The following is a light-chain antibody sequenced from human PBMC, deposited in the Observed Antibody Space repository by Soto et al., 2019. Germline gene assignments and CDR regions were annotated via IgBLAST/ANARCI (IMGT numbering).Light chain of an antibody. CDR2: DAS. J-gene: IGKJ2*01. V-gene: IGKV1-5*01. CDR1: QTISSW. CDR3: QQYNDYSYT. Sequence: DIQMTQSPSTLSASVGDRVTITCRASQTISSWLAWYQQKPGKAPKLLIFDASILESGVPSRFSGSGSGTDFTLSISSLQPDDFGIYYCQQYNDYSYTFGQGTKLEIK.